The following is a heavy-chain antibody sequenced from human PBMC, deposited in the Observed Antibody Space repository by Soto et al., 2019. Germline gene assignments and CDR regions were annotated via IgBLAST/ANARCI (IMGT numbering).Heavy chain of an antibody. Sequence: GASVKVSCKASGYTFTSYGISWVRQAPGQGLEWMGWISAYNGNTNYAQKLQGRVTMTTDTSTSTAYMELRSLRSDDTAVYYCARGYYDFWSGYYLGFDYWGQGTLVTVSS. CDR3: ARGYYDFWSGYYLGFDY. V-gene: IGHV1-18*01. CDR2: ISAYNGNT. CDR1: GYTFTSYG. J-gene: IGHJ4*02. D-gene: IGHD3-3*01.